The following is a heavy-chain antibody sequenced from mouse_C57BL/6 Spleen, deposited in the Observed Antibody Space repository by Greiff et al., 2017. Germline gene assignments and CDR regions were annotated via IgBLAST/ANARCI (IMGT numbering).Heavy chain of an antibody. CDR3: AKIDGYYDYFDY. V-gene: IGHV2-5*01. Sequence: QVHVKQSGPGLVQPSQSLSITCTVSGFSLTSYGVHWVRQSPGKGLEWLGVIWRGGSTDYNAALLSRLSITKYNSKSQDFFIMNSLQADDTAIDYCAKIDGYYDYFDYWGQGTTLTVSS. D-gene: IGHD2-3*01. CDR2: IWRGGST. J-gene: IGHJ2*01. CDR1: GFSLTSYG.